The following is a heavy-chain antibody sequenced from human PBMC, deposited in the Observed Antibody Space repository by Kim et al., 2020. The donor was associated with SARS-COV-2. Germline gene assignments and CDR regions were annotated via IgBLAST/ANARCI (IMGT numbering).Heavy chain of an antibody. CDR2: IKESGSEK. V-gene: IGHV3-7*03. Sequence: GSLRLSCVTSGFTFSNYWMSWVRQAPGKGLEWVANIKESGSEKYYVDSVRGRFTISRDNARNSLYLQMNSLRVEDTAVYYCARCSVAVPGDDFWGQGILVTVSS. D-gene: IGHD6-19*01. CDR1: GFTFSNYW. J-gene: IGHJ4*02. CDR3: ARCSVAVPGDDF.